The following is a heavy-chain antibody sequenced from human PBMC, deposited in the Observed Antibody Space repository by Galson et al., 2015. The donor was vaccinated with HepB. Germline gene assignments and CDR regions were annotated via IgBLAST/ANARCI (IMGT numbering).Heavy chain of an antibody. CDR1: GFDFGHYG. Sequence: SLRLSCAASGFDFGHYGMHWVRQAPGKGLEWMALIWKDGSNKHYADSLKGRFRISRDNAKNTLFLEADSVRAEDTAVYYCAREDATITVAALEYWGPGVLVTVSS. V-gene: IGHV3-33*01. J-gene: IGHJ4*02. D-gene: IGHD6-13*01. CDR2: IWKDGSNK. CDR3: AREDATITVAALEY.